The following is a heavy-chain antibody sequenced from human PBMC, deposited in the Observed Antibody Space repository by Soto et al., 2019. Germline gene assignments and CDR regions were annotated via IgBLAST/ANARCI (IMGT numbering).Heavy chain of an antibody. V-gene: IGHV3-23*01. CDR1: GFTFSSYA. D-gene: IGHD1-26*01. J-gene: IGHJ4*02. CDR3: AQSKVGATSNYFDY. Sequence: EVQLLESGGGLAQPGGSLRLSCAASGFTFSSYAMSWVRQAPGKGLEWVSGISGSGGITYYADSVKGRFTISRDNSKNTLYLQLNSLRAEDTAVYYCAQSKVGATSNYFDYWGQGTLVTVSS. CDR2: ISGSGGIT.